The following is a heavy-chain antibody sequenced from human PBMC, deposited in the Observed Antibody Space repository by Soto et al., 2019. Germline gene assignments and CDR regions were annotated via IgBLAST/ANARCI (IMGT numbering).Heavy chain of an antibody. Sequence: SVKVSCKASGGTFSNFAVSWVRQAPGQGLEWMGGITPIFNTAHYAQKFQGSVTITADESRSTTYMELSSLRSDDTAVYYCARVGGTGTGWFDPWGQGTLVTVS. J-gene: IGHJ5*02. CDR2: ITPIFNTA. CDR1: GGTFSNFA. D-gene: IGHD1-7*01. V-gene: IGHV1-69*13. CDR3: ARVGGTGTGWFDP.